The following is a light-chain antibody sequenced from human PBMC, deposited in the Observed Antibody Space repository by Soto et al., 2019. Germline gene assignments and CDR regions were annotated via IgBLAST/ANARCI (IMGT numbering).Light chain of an antibody. CDR3: QQYNNCPPIT. V-gene: IGKV3-15*01. CDR1: QSVSFN. J-gene: IGKJ5*01. Sequence: EIVMTQSPATLSVSPGERATLSCRASQSVSFNLAWFQQKPGQAPRLLIYGASTRATGIPTRFSGSGSGTEFTLTISSLQSEDFAVYYCQQYNNCPPITFGQGTRLEIK. CDR2: GAS.